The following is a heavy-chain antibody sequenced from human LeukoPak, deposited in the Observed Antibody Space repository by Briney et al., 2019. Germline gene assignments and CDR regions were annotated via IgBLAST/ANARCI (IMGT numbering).Heavy chain of an antibody. Sequence: GASVKVSCKTSGYTFTTYGISCVRQAPGQGLEWMGWISGSNGNTKYAQKVQGRVTMTTDTSTTTAYMKVRSLRSDDTAVYYCARDRDRMVQGVTALFDYWGQGTLVTVSS. CDR1: GYTFTTYG. CDR3: ARDRDRMVQGVTALFDY. CDR2: ISGSNGNT. J-gene: IGHJ4*02. D-gene: IGHD3-10*01. V-gene: IGHV1-18*04.